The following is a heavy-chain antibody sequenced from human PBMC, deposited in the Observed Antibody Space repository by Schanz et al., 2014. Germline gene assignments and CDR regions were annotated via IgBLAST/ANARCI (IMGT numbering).Heavy chain of an antibody. J-gene: IGHJ6*02. D-gene: IGHD2-15*01. V-gene: IGHV3-23*01. CDR2: ISRSGGSK. CDR3: AKGMRDCSGGTCYDDYYYGLDV. Sequence: EVQLLESGGGLVQPGGSLRLSCAASGFTFNSYAMTWVRQAPGKGLEWVASISRSGGSKYYADSVESRFTIARDNAENTLYLQMNSLSADNTAVFYGAKGMRDCSGGTCYDDYYYGLDVWGQGTTVTVSS. CDR1: GFTFNSYA.